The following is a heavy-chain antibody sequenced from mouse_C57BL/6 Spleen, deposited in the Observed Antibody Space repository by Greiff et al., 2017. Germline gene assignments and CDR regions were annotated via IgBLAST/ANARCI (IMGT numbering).Heavy chain of an antibody. J-gene: IGHJ4*01. CDR3: ARLGAYAMDY. Sequence: EVKVVESGGGLVKPGGSLKLSCAASGFTFSDYGMHWVRQAPEKGLEWVAYISSGSSTIYYADTVKGRVTISRDNSKNTLFLHMTSLRSEDTAMYYCARLGAYAMDYWGQGTSVTVSS. CDR1: GFTFSDYG. V-gene: IGHV5-17*01. D-gene: IGHD3-3*01. CDR2: ISSGSSTI.